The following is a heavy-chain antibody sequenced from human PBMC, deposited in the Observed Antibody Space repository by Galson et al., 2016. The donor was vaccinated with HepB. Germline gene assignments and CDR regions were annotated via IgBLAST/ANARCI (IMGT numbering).Heavy chain of an antibody. J-gene: IGHJ4*03. CDR1: GFTISPYG. D-gene: IGHD1-26*01. V-gene: IGHV3-30*18. CDR2: ISYDGNNK. CDR3: AKDLGGAGLIDY. Sequence: SLRLSCAASGFTISPYGMHWVRQAPGKGLEWVAVISYDGNNKYYTDSVKGRFTISRDNSKNTLYLQMNSLRAEDTAVYYCAKDLGGAGLIDYWGPGTTVIVSS.